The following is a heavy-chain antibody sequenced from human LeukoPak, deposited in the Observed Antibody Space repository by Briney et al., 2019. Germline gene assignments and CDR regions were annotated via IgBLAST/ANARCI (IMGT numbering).Heavy chain of an antibody. V-gene: IGHV3-9*03. D-gene: IGHD3-3*01. Sequence: GGSLRLSCAASGFTFSNYWMSWVRQAPGKGLEWVSGISWKSGSIGYADSVKGRFTISRDNAKNSLYLQMNSLRAEDMALYYCAKGLHYDFWSGYLTGYFDYWGQGTLVTVSS. CDR2: ISWKSGSI. J-gene: IGHJ4*02. CDR1: GFTFSNYW. CDR3: AKGLHYDFWSGYLTGYFDY.